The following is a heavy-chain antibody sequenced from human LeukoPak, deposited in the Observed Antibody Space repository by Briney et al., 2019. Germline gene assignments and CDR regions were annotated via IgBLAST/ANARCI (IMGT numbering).Heavy chain of an antibody. D-gene: IGHD3-16*01. Sequence: SETLSLTCSVSGGSISNYYWNWIRQPAGKGLEWIGRLHASGSTRYNPSFGTRVTMSADTSKNQLSLKLTSVTVADTALYFCARDQSGSGGHNNDAFDIWGQGTMVTVYS. CDR1: GGSISNYY. V-gene: IGHV4-4*07. CDR2: LHASGST. CDR3: ARDQSGSGGHNNDAFDI. J-gene: IGHJ3*02.